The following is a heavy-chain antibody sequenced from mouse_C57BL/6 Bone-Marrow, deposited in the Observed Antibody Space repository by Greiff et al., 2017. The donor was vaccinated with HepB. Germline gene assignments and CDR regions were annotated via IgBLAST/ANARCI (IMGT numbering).Heavy chain of an antibody. CDR3: AKNGGGNYVLFAY. CDR1: GFSLTSYG. V-gene: IGHV2-5*01. D-gene: IGHD2-1*01. J-gene: IGHJ3*01. Sequence: VQLQQSGPGLVQPSQSLSITCTVSGFSLTSYGVHWVRQSPGKGLEWLGVIWRGGSTDYNAAFMSRLSITKDNSKSQVFFKMNSLQADDTAKYYCAKNGGGNYVLFAYWGQGTLVTVSA. CDR2: IWRGGST.